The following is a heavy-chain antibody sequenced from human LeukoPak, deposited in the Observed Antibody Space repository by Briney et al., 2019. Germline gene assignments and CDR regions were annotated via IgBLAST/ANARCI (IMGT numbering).Heavy chain of an antibody. J-gene: IGHJ6*02. CDR1: GYTFTSYG. Sequence: GASVKVSCKASGYTFTSYGISWVRQAPGQGLEWMGWISAYNGNTNYAQKLRGRVTMTTDTSTSTAYMELRSLRSDDTAVYYCKIDLRGSGSYYHYYYYGMDVWGQGTTVTVSS. D-gene: IGHD3-10*01. V-gene: IGHV1-18*01. CDR2: ISAYNGNT. CDR3: KIDLRGSGSYYHYYYYGMDV.